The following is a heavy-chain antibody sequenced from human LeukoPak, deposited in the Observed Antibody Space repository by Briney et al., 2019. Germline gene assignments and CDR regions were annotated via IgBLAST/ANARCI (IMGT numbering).Heavy chain of an antibody. Sequence: PGGSLRLSCAASGFTFSSYWMSWVRQAPGKGLEWVANIKQDGSEKYYVDSVKGRFTFSRDNAKNSLYLQMNSLRAEDTAVYDCARDYYSNEHDYWGQGTLVTVSS. CDR2: IKQDGSEK. D-gene: IGHD4-4*01. CDR3: ARDYYSNEHDY. CDR1: GFTFSSYW. J-gene: IGHJ4*02. V-gene: IGHV3-7*01.